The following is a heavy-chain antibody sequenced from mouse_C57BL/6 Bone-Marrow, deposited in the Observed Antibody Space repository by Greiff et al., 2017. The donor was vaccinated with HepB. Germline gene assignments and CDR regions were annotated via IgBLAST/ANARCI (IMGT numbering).Heavy chain of an antibody. D-gene: IGHD2-1*01. Sequence: QVQLQQPGAELVKPGASVKMSCKASGYTFTSYWITWVKQRPGQGLEWIGDIYPGSGSTNYNEKFKSKATLTVDTSSSTAYMQLSSLTSEDSAVYYWARREIYYGNYVFDYWGQGTTLTVSS. V-gene: IGHV1-55*01. CDR3: ARREIYYGNYVFDY. CDR2: IYPGSGST. J-gene: IGHJ2*01. CDR1: GYTFTSYW.